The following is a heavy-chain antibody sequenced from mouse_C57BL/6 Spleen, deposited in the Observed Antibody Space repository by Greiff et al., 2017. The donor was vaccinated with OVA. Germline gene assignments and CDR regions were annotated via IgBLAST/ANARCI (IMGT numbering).Heavy chain of an antibody. J-gene: IGHJ4*01. CDR2: IHPSDSDT. CDR1: GYTFTSYW. D-gene: IGHD2-3*01. V-gene: IGHV1-74*01. Sequence: QVQLKQPGAELVKPGASVKVSCKASGYTFTSYWMHWVKQRPGQGLEWIGRIHPSDSDTNYNQKFKGKATLTVDKSSSTAYMQLSSLTSEDSAVYYCAISDGYYRYYAMDYWGQGTSVTVSS. CDR3: AISDGYYRYYAMDY.